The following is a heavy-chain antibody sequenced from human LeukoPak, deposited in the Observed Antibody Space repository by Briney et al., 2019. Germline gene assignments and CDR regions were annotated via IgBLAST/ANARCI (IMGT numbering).Heavy chain of an antibody. J-gene: IGHJ4*02. D-gene: IGHD5-12*01. CDR1: GGSISSYY. V-gene: IGHV4-4*07. CDR2: IYTSGST. CDR3: AGDSSGYSDRPRWEY. Sequence: PSETLSLTCTVSGGSISSYYWSWIRQPAGKGLEWIGRIYTSGSTNYNPSLKSRVTMSVDTSKNQFSLKLSSVTAADTAVYYCAGDSSGYSDRPRWEYWGQGTLVTVSS.